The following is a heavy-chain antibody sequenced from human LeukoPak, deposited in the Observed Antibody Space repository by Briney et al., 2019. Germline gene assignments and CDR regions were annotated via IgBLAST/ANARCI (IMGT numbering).Heavy chain of an antibody. D-gene: IGHD4-17*01. CDR3: ASHPNDYGDQYYFDY. CDR2: IYYSGST. Sequence: PSETLSLTCTVSGGSISSYYWSWIRQPPGKGLEWIGYIYYSGSTNYNPSLKSRVTISVDTSKNQFSLKLSSVTAADTAVYYCASHPNDYGDQYYFDYWGQGTLVTVSS. J-gene: IGHJ4*02. V-gene: IGHV4-59*08. CDR1: GGSISSYY.